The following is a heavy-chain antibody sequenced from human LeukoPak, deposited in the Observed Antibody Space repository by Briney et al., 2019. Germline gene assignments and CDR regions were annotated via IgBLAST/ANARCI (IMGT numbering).Heavy chain of an antibody. Sequence: GGSLRLSCAASGFTFSSYWMSWVRQAPGKGLEWVANIKQDGSEKYYVDSVKGRFTISRDNAKNSLYLQMNSLGAEDTAVYYCAREVEMATIIYFDYWGQGTLVTVSS. V-gene: IGHV3-7*01. D-gene: IGHD5-24*01. CDR1: GFTFSSYW. J-gene: IGHJ4*02. CDR2: IKQDGSEK. CDR3: AREVEMATIIYFDY.